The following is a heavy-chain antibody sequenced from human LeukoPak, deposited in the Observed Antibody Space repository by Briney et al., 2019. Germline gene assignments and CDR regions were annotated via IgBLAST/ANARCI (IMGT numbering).Heavy chain of an antibody. Sequence: GGSLRLSCAASGFSFSNFWMSWVRQAPGKGLEWVSNIKEDGSEQYYVDSVKGRFTISRDNAKNSLYLQMNSLRAGDTAVYYCARDQWRLFDYWGQGTLVTVSS. CDR3: ARDQWRLFDY. J-gene: IGHJ4*02. CDR1: GFSFSNFW. D-gene: IGHD2-21*02. V-gene: IGHV3-7*04. CDR2: IKEDGSEQ.